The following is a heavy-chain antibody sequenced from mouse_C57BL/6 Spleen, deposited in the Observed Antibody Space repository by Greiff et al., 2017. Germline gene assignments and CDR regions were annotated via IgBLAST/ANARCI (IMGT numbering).Heavy chain of an antibody. CDR3: ARIYYDYDGMDY. Sequence: EVMLVESGGGLVKPGGSLKLSCAASGFTFSDYGMHWVRQAPEKGLEWVAYISSGSSTIYYADTVKGRFTISRDNAKNTLFLQMTSLRSEDTAMYYCARIYYDYDGMDYWGQGTSVTVSS. J-gene: IGHJ4*01. CDR1: GFTFSDYG. CDR2: ISSGSSTI. V-gene: IGHV5-17*01. D-gene: IGHD2-4*01.